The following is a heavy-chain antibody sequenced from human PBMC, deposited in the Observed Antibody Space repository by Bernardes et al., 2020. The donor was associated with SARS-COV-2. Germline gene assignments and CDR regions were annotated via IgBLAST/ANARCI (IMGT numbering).Heavy chain of an antibody. CDR1: GGSISNYY. CDR2: VYNSGST. V-gene: IGHV4-59*08. J-gene: IGHJ3*02. Sequence: SETLSLTCTVSGGSISNYYWSWVRQPPGKGLEYIGCVYNSGSTNYNPSLKSRVTMSLDTSKNQFSLTLSSVTAADTAVYYCAGTTKWLVFDIWDQGTMVTVSS. D-gene: IGHD4-4*01. CDR3: AGTTKWLVFDI.